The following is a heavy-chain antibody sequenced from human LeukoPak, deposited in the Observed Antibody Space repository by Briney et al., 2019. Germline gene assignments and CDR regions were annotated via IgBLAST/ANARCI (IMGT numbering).Heavy chain of an antibody. V-gene: IGHV4-4*02. CDR3: AREAAAARGRFDY. Sequence: PSGTLSLTCAVSGGSISSSNWWSWVRQPPGKGLEWLGEISHSGSTDYNPSLQSRVTISVDKSKNQFSLKVTFVTVADTAVYYCAREAAAARGRFDYWGQGTLVTVSS. J-gene: IGHJ4*02. D-gene: IGHD6-13*01. CDR2: ISHSGST. CDR1: GGSISSSNW.